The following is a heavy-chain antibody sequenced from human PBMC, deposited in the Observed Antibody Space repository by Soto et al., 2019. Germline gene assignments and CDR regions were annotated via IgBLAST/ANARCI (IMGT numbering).Heavy chain of an antibody. CDR2: ISGSGSYI. CDR3: AIGSGWYDY. J-gene: IGHJ4*02. CDR1: GFTFSIYN. V-gene: IGHV3-21*01. Sequence: EVQLVESGGGLVKPGGSLRLSCAGFGFTFSIYNMNWVRQAPGKGLEWVSCISGSGSYIYYADSVKCRFTISRENAENSLYLQMDSLRAEDTAVYYCAIGSGWYDYWGQGTLVTVSS. D-gene: IGHD6-19*01.